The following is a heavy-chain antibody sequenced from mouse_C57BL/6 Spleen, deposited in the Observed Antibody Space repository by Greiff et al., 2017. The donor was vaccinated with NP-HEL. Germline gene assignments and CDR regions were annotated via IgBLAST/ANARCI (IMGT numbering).Heavy chain of an antibody. CDR3: ARLWGDY. J-gene: IGHJ2*01. D-gene: IGHD1-1*02. CDR1: GYAFSSSW. CDR2: IYPGDGDT. V-gene: IGHV1-82*01. Sequence: QVQLQQSGPELVKPGASVKISCQASGYAFSSSWMNWVKQRPGKGLEWIGRIYPGDGDTNYNGKFKGKATLTADKSSSTAYMQLSSLTSEDSAVYFCARLWGDYWGQGTTLTVSS.